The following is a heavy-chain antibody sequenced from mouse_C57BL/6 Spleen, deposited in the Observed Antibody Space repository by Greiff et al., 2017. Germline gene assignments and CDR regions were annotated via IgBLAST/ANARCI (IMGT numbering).Heavy chain of an antibody. CDR1: GYTFNSYC. J-gene: IGHJ3*01. CDR2: IYPGSGCT. V-gene: IGHV1-55*01. Sequence: QVQLQQPGAELVKPGASVKLSCKASGYTFNSYCITWVKQKPGQGLEWIGDIYPGSGCTNYTEKFKSKATMSVDTASSTAYMQLSSLTSEDSAVYYCARYYRKRLAWCAYWGQGTLVTVSA. D-gene: IGHD2-12*01. CDR3: ARYYRKRLAWCAY.